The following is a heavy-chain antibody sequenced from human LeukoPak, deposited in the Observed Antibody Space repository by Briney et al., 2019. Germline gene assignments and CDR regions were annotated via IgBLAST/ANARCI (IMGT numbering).Heavy chain of an antibody. CDR2: IRSEGSNK. CDR1: GFTFSYYA. Sequence: GGSLRLSCAASGFTFSYYAMHWVRQAPGKGLEWVAFIRSEGSNKYYADSVKGRFTVSRDNSKNTLYLQMNSLRTEDTAVYYCAKGSGILTGYYESCMDVWGKGTTVTISS. J-gene: IGHJ6*03. D-gene: IGHD3-9*01. CDR3: AKGSGILTGYYESCMDV. V-gene: IGHV3-30*02.